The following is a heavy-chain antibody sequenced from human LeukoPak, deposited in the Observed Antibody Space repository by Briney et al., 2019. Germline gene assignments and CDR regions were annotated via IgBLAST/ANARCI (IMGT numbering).Heavy chain of an antibody. CDR1: GGSISRSSYC. D-gene: IGHD3-10*01. V-gene: IGHV4-39*07. J-gene: IGHJ4*02. Sequence: SETLSLTCTVSGGSISRSSYCWGWIRQPPGKGLEWIGSISYSGSTYYNPSLKSRATISLDTSKNQFSLKLSSVTAADTAVYYCAREMVRGVSPHHFDYWGQGTLVTVSS. CDR2: ISYSGST. CDR3: AREMVRGVSPHHFDY.